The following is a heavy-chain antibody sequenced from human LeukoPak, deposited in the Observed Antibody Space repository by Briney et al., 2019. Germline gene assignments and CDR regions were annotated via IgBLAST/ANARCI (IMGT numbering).Heavy chain of an antibody. Sequence: GESLKISCKGSGYSFTSYWIGWVRQMPGKGLEWMGIIYRGDSDTRYSPSFQGQVTISADKSISTAYLQWSSLKASDTAMYYCARKATYTYYYGSGTCAFDIWGQGTMVTVSS. CDR1: GYSFTSYW. CDR3: ARKATYTYYYGSGTCAFDI. CDR2: IYRGDSDT. D-gene: IGHD3-10*01. V-gene: IGHV5-51*01. J-gene: IGHJ3*02.